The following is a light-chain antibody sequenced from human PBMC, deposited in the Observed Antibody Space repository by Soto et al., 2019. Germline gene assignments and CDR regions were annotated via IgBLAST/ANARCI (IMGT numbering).Light chain of an antibody. CDR1: QSVSYY. CDR2: DTS. CDR3: QQRSNWPPWT. J-gene: IGKJ1*01. V-gene: IGKV3-11*01. Sequence: EIVLTQSPATLSLSPGESATLSCRASQSVSYYLAWYQQKPGQAPRLLIYDTSIRATGIPARFSGSGSGTDFTLTISSLEPEDFAIYYCQQRSNWPPWTFGQGTKVEIK.